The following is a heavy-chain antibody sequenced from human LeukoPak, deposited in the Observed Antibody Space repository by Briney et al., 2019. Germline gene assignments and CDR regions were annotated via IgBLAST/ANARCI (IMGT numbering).Heavy chain of an antibody. CDR1: GYTFTSYY. CDR3: ARVRGYCSGGSCRGGFDY. D-gene: IGHD2-15*01. Sequence: ASVKVSCKASGYTFTSYYMHWVRQAPGQGLEWMGIINPSGGSTSYAQKFQGRVTMTRGTSTSTVYMELSSLRSKDTAVYYCARVRGYCSGGSCRGGFDYWGQGTLVTVSS. V-gene: IGHV1-46*01. J-gene: IGHJ4*02. CDR2: INPSGGST.